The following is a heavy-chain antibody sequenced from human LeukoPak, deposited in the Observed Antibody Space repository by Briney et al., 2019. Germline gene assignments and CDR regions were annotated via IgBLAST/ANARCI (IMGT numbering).Heavy chain of an antibody. D-gene: IGHD5-18*01. Sequence: QAGGSLRLSCAASGFTFSSYAMHWVRQAPGKGLEWVAAISYDGSNKYYADSVKGRFTISRDNSKNTLYLQMNSLRAEDTAVYYCAKDSYSYGTIDYWGQGTLVTVSS. CDR2: ISYDGSNK. J-gene: IGHJ4*02. V-gene: IGHV3-30*04. CDR3: AKDSYSYGTIDY. CDR1: GFTFSSYA.